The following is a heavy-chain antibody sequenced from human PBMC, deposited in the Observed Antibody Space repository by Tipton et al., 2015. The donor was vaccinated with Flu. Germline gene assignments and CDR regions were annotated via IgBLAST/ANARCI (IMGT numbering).Heavy chain of an antibody. D-gene: IGHD2-15*01. CDR2: IYPGDSDT. Sequence: QLVQSGAEVKKPGESLKISCKGSGYSFTSYWIGWVRQMPGKGLEWMGIIYPGDSDTRYSPSFQGQVTISADKSISTAYLQWSSLKAWDPAMFYCARHDLYCSGGSCYPYHFDYWGQGTLVTVSS. J-gene: IGHJ4*02. CDR1: GYSFTSYW. V-gene: IGHV5-51*01. CDR3: ARHDLYCSGGSCYPYHFDY.